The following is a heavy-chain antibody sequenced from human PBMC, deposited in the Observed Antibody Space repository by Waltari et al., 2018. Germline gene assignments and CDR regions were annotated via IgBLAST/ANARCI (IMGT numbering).Heavy chain of an antibody. V-gene: IGHV4-39*01. CDR2: VSSGGNT. Sequence: QLQLQESGPGLVKPSETLSLICTVSGGSISGAYYWDWIRQSPGTGLEWIGDVSSGGNTNYNPSHKRRVTISTDTSKNQFSLRLSSVTAADTAVYYCARHRGVHTGYPGLDPWGQGTLVTVSS. CDR3: ARHRGVHTGYPGLDP. CDR1: GGSISGAYY. D-gene: IGHD3-10*01. J-gene: IGHJ5*02.